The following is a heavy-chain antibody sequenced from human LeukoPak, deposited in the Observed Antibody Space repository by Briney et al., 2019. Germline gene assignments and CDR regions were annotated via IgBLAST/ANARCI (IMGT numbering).Heavy chain of an antibody. V-gene: IGHV5-51*01. CDR2: IYPGDSDT. CDR1: GYSFSGNW. CDR3: ARRLKYSSGGHYFDY. D-gene: IGHD6-19*01. Sequence: GESLKISCKGSGYSFSGNWIGWVRQMPGKGLEWMGIIYPGDSDTRYSPSFQGQVTISADKSISTAYLQWSSLKASDTATYYCARRLKYSSGGHYFDYWGQGTLVTVSS. J-gene: IGHJ4*02.